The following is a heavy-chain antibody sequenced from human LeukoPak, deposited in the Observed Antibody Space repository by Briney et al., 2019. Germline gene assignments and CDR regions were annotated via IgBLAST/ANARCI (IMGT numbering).Heavy chain of an antibody. D-gene: IGHD6-6*01. CDR3: ARDGRIAARPVNNWFDP. CDR1: GFTFSNNA. CDR2: ISYDGSNK. V-gene: IGHV3-30*04. J-gene: IGHJ5*02. Sequence: GGSLRLSCAASGFTFSNNAMHWVRQAPGKGLEWVAVISYDGSNKYYADSVKGRFTISRDNSKNTLYLQMNSLRAEDTAVYYCARDGRIAARPVNNWFDPWGQGTLVTVSS.